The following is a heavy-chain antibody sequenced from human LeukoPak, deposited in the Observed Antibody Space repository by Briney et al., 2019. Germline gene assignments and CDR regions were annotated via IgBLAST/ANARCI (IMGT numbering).Heavy chain of an antibody. CDR1: GFTFSSSW. D-gene: IGHD2-21*01. CDR3: ARELIAGPAEYFQH. CDR2: INQDGSEK. J-gene: IGHJ1*01. Sequence: GGSLRLSCAASGFTFSSSWMSWVRQAPGKGLEWVANINQDGSEKYYVDSVKGRFTISRDNAKNSLYLQMNSLRAEDTAVYYCARELIAGPAEYFQHWGQGTLVTVSS. V-gene: IGHV3-7*01.